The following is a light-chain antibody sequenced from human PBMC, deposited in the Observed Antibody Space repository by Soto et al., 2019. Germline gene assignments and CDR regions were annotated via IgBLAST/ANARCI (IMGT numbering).Light chain of an antibody. CDR3: QQLYTLPFT. V-gene: IGKV1-9*01. CDR1: HDITTF. CDR2: EAS. Sequence: DIQLTQSPSLLSASIGDRVTITCRARHDITTFLAWYQQKPGKAPKLLIYEASTLQSGVPSRFSGSGSGTEFTLTISGLLPEDFAAYHCQQLYTLPFTFGQGTRLEI. J-gene: IGKJ5*01.